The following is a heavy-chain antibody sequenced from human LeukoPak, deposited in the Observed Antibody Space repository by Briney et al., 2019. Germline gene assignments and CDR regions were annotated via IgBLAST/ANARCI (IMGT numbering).Heavy chain of an antibody. J-gene: IGHJ3*02. V-gene: IGHV4-34*01. Sequence: PSETLSLTCTVSGGSISSYYWSWLRQPPGKGLEWIGEINHSGSTNYNPSLKSRVTISVDTSKNQFSLKLSSVTAADTAVYYCARRTRSYYAFDIWGQGTMVTVSS. CDR3: ARRTRSYYAFDI. CDR1: GGSISSYY. CDR2: INHSGST. D-gene: IGHD1-26*01.